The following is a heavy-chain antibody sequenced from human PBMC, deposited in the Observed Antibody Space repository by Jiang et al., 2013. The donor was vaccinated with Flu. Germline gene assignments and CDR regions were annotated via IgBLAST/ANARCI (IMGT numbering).Heavy chain of an antibody. V-gene: IGHV5-10-1*01. CDR2: IDPSDSYT. Sequence: GAEVKKPGESLRISCKGSGYSFTRYWINWVRQMPGKGLEWMGRIDPSDSYTNYSPSFQGHVTISADKSITTAYLQWGSLKASDTAMYYCARWMAGTSFEYWGQGTLVTVSS. CDR3: ARWMAGTSFEY. CDR1: GYSFTRYW. D-gene: IGHD6-19*01. J-gene: IGHJ4*02.